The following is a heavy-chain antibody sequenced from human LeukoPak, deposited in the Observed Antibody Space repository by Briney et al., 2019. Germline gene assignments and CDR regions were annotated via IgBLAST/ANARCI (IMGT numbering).Heavy chain of an antibody. J-gene: IGHJ3*02. CDR3: VPEGFDI. CDR2: IRYDGSNK. V-gene: IGHV3-30*02. Sequence: PGGSLRLSCAVSGFTFSSYGMHWVRQAPGKGLEWVAFIRYDGSNKYYADSVKGRFIISRDNFKNTVNLEMSSLRAEDTAVYYCVPEGFDIWGQGTMVTVSS. CDR1: GFTFSSYG.